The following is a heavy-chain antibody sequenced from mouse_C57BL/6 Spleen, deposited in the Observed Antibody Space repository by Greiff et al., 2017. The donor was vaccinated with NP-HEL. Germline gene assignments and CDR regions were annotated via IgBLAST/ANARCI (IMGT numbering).Heavy chain of an antibody. V-gene: IGHV1-64*01. CDR1: GYTFTSYW. D-gene: IGHD2-2*01. Sequence: VQLQQPGAELVKPGASVKLSCKASGYTFTSYWMHWVKQRPGQGLEWIGMIHPNSGSTNYNEKFKSKATLTVDKSSSTAYMQLSSLTSEDSAVYYCARRGDGYDRGYVDYWGQGTTLTVSS. CDR3: ARRGDGYDRGYVDY. J-gene: IGHJ2*01. CDR2: IHPNSGST.